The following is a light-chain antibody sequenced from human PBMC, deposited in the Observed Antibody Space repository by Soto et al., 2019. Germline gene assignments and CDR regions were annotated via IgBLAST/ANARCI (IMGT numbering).Light chain of an antibody. Sequence: DIQMHPSQSFLSASVGDRVPITCRASQGISSYLAWYQQKPGKAPKLLIYAASTLQSGVTSRFSGSGSGTEFTLKISRLQTEDFATYYCQQLNSYPRTVGQGTKVKI. J-gene: IGKJ1*01. CDR2: AAS. V-gene: IGKV1-9*01. CDR1: QGISSY. CDR3: QQLNSYPRT.